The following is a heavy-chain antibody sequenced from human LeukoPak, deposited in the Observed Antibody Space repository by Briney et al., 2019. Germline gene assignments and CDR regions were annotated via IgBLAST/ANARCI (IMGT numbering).Heavy chain of an antibody. CDR1: GFTFSDSY. D-gene: IGHD6-13*01. J-gene: IGHJ6*02. Sequence: GGSLRLSRAASGFTFSDSYMSWIRQAPGKGLEWVSLISSGGITIYYADSVKGRFTVSRDNAKNSLFLLMNSLRAEDTAVYYCARVNSSSWYRDYYGMDVWGQGTTVTVSS. V-gene: IGHV3-11*01. CDR3: ARVNSSSWYRDYYGMDV. CDR2: ISSGGITI.